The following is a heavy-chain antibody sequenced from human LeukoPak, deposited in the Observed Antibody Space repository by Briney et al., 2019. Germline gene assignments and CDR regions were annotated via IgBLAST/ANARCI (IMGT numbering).Heavy chain of an antibody. J-gene: IGHJ4*02. CDR1: GFTLSSHW. D-gene: IGHD2-15*01. Sequence: GGSLRLSCAASGFTLSSHWMLWVRQTPGEGLVWVSRINSDGSSTIYADSVKGRFTTSRDNAKNTLYLEMNSLRAEDTAVYYCARGDCSGGSCYCDYWSQGALVTVSS. CDR3: ARGDCSGGSCYCDY. CDR2: INSDGSST. V-gene: IGHV3-74*01.